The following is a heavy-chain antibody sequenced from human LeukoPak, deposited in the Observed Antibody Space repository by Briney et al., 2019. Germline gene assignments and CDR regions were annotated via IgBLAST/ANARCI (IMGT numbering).Heavy chain of an antibody. D-gene: IGHD4-17*01. V-gene: IGHV3-48*03. J-gene: IGHJ4*02. Sequence: GGSLRLSCAASGFTFSSYEMNWVRQAPGKGLEWVSYISSSGSTIYYADSVKGRFTISRDNAKNSLYLQMNSLRAGDTAVYYCARDHTVDYGDYSGLDYWGQGTLVTVSS. CDR2: ISSSGSTI. CDR3: ARDHTVDYGDYSGLDY. CDR1: GFTFSSYE.